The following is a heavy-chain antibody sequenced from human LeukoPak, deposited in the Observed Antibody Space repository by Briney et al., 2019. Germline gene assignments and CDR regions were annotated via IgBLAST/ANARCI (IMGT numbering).Heavy chain of an antibody. CDR3: AKDRSSGWSYYFDY. CDR1: GFTFDDYA. Sequence: GRSLRLSCAASGFTFDDYAMHWVRQAPGKGLEWVSGISWNSGSIGYADSVNGRFTISRDNAKNSLYLQMNSLRAEDMALYYCAKDRSSGWSYYFDYWGQGTLVTVSS. D-gene: IGHD6-19*01. V-gene: IGHV3-9*03. CDR2: ISWNSGSI. J-gene: IGHJ4*02.